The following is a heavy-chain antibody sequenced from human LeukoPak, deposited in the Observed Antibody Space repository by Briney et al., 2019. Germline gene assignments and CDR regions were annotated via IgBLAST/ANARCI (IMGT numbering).Heavy chain of an antibody. V-gene: IGHV1-8*03. CDR1: GYTFTSYD. Sequence: GASVKVSCKASGYTFTSYDINWVRQATGQGLEWMGWMNPNSGNTGYAQKFQGRVTITRNTSIGTAYMELSSLRSEDTAVYYCARLGRGQGNLLDYWGQGTLVTVSS. J-gene: IGHJ4*02. CDR3: ARLGRGQGNLLDY. D-gene: IGHD1-26*01. CDR2: MNPNSGNT.